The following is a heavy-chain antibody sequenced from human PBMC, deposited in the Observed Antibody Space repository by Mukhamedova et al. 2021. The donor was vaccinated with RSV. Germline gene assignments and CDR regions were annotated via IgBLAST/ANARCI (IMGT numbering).Heavy chain of an antibody. CDR3: ARRCDYDFCGYGMDV. V-gene: IGHV4-34*01. Sequence: GLEWIGEINHSGSTNYNPSLKSRVTISVDTSKNQFSLKLSSVTAADTAVYYCARRCDYDFCGYGMDVWGQGTTVTVPS. CDR2: INHSGST. J-gene: IGHJ6*02. D-gene: IGHD3-3*01.